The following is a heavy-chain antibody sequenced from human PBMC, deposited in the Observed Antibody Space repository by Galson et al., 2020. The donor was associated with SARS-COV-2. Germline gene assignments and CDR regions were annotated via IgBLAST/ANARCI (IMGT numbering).Heavy chain of an antibody. J-gene: IGHJ6*03. D-gene: IGHD3-10*01. V-gene: IGHV4-59*01. CDR1: GGSISSYY. CDR2: IYYSGST. Sequence: SETLSLTCTVSGGSISSYYWSWIRQPPGKGLEWIGYIYYSGSTNYNPSLKSRVTISVDTSKNQFSLKLSSVTAADTAVYYCARERAWGSGSYRYYYYMDVWGKGTTVTVSS. CDR3: ARERAWGSGSYRYYYYMDV.